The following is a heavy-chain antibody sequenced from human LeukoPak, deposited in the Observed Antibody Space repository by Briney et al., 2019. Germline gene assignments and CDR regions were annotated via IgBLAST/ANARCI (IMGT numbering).Heavy chain of an antibody. CDR1: GFTFSTFA. CDR3: ATYRQVLLPFES. D-gene: IGHD2-8*02. CDR2: IFPSGGEI. Sequence: GGSLRLSSAASGFTFSTFAMIWVGQPPGKGLEWVSSIFPSGGEIHYADSVRGRFTISRDNSKSTLSLQMNSLRAEDTAIYYCATYRQVLLPFESWGQGTLVTVSS. V-gene: IGHV3-23*01. J-gene: IGHJ4*02.